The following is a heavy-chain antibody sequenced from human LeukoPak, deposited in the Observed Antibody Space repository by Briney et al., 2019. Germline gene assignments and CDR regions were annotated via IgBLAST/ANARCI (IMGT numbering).Heavy chain of an antibody. D-gene: IGHD3-22*01. CDR2: INHSGST. Sequence: SETLSLTCAVYGGSFSGYYWSWIRQPPGKGLEWIGEINHSGSTNYNPSLKSRVTISVDTSKNQFSLKLSSVTAADTAVYYCARDGDDSSGYGYWGQGTLVTVSS. V-gene: IGHV4-34*01. CDR1: GGSFSGYY. CDR3: ARDGDDSSGYGY. J-gene: IGHJ4*02.